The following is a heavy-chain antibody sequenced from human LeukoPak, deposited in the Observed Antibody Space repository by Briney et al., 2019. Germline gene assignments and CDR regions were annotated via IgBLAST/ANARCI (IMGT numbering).Heavy chain of an antibody. CDR1: GFTVSSNY. Sequence: GGSLRLSCAASGFTVSSNYMSWVRQAPGKGLEWISGISGSGASTYYADSVKGRFTISRDDSRNTLYLQMNSLRGDDTAVYYCAKDVGKWESLHFFDYWGQGTLVTVSS. V-gene: IGHV3-23*01. CDR3: AKDVGKWESLHFFDY. D-gene: IGHD1-26*01. J-gene: IGHJ4*02. CDR2: ISGSGAST.